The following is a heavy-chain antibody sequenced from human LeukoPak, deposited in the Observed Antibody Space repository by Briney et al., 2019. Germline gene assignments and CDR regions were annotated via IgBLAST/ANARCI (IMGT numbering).Heavy chain of an antibody. V-gene: IGHV3-21*01. D-gene: IGHD2-8*02. CDR2: ISSTSAYI. CDR3: ARVAVSGPTGWFDS. CDR1: GFALKSYS. Sequence: PGGSLRLSCAGSGFALKSYSLRWVRQAPGKGLEWVSSISSTSAYIYYADSVKGRFTISRDNVDNVVYLQMNSLGAEDTAVYYCARVAVSGPTGWFDSWGQGTLVIVSS. J-gene: IGHJ5*01.